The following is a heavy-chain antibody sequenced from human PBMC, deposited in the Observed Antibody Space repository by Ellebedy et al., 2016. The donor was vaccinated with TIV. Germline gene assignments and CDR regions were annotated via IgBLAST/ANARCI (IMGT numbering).Heavy chain of an antibody. CDR3: ARFRSGIVVAPAHYGMDV. V-gene: IGHV4-39*01. J-gene: IGHJ6*02. CDR2: IYHTGTT. D-gene: IGHD2-2*01. CDR1: GGSISGTYTSYY. Sequence: SETLSLXXNVSGGSISGTYTSYYWGWIRQRPGKGPEWIGNIYHTGTTFYNPSLKSRVTISVDTSRNQFSLRLSSVTAADTAVYYCARFRSGIVVAPAHYGMDVWGQGTTVTVSS.